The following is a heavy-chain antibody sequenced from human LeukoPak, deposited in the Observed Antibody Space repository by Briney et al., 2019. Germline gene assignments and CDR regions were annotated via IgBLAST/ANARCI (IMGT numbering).Heavy chain of an antibody. D-gene: IGHD6-13*01. J-gene: IGHJ4*02. V-gene: IGHV4-59*08. CDR2: IYYSGST. Sequence: SETLSLTCTVSGGSISSYYWSWIRQPPGKGLEWIGYIYYSGSTSYNPSLKSRVTISVDTSKNQFSLKLSSVTAADTAVYYCARHPSGSSWFDFYFDYWGQGTLVTVSS. CDR1: GGSISSYY. CDR3: ARHPSGSSWFDFYFDY.